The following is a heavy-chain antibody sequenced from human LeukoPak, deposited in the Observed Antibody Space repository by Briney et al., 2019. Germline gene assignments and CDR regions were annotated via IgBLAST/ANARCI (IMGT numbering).Heavy chain of an antibody. CDR3: ARGLGIVGVTPYYMDV. D-gene: IGHD1-26*01. J-gene: IGHJ6*03. Sequence: GGSLRLSCAASGLTFSSYSMNWVRQAPGEGLEWVSYISTISNSIYYADSVKGRFTISRDNARDLLYLEMNSLRVEDMAVYFCARGLGIVGVTPYYMDVWGKGTTVTVSS. CDR1: GLTFSSYS. CDR2: ISTISNSI. V-gene: IGHV3-48*01.